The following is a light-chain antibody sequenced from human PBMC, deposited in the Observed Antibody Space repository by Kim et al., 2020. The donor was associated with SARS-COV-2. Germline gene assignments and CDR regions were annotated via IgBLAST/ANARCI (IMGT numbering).Light chain of an antibody. J-gene: IGKJ2*01. CDR1: ETVSNSY. CDR2: GAS. Sequence: LSPGESATLSCRASETVSNSYVAWYQQKPGQAPRLLIYGASSRATDIPDRFSASGSGTDFTLTISRLEPEDFAVYYCQQYSRSLYTFGQGTKLEI. V-gene: IGKV3-20*01. CDR3: QQYSRSLYT.